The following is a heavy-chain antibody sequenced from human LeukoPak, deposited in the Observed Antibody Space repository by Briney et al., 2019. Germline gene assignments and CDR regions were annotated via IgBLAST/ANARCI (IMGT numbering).Heavy chain of an antibody. Sequence: GGSLRLSCAASGFTFSSYGVHWVRQAPGKGLEWVAVIWYDGSNKYYADSVKGRFTISRDNSKNTLYLQMNSLRAEDTAVYYCARDYMGSRWFGEKNYYYGMDVWGKGTTVTVSS. CDR3: ARDYMGSRWFGEKNYYYGMDV. V-gene: IGHV3-33*01. J-gene: IGHJ6*04. CDR1: GFTFSSYG. CDR2: IWYDGSNK. D-gene: IGHD3-10*01.